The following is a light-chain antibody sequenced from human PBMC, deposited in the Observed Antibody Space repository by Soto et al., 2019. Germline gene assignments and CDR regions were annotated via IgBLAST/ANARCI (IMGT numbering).Light chain of an antibody. CDR3: QQYNNWPPLT. CDR2: GAS. V-gene: IGKV3-15*01. CDR1: QSVSSN. J-gene: IGKJ4*01. Sequence: EIVMTQSPVTLSVSPGERATLSCRASQSVSSNLAWYQQKPGQTPRLLIYGASTRATGIPARFSGSGSGTEFTLTSSSLQSEDVALYYCQQYNNWPPLTFGGGTKVEIK.